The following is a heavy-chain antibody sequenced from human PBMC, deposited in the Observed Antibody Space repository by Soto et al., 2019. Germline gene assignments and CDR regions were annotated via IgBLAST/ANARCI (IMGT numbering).Heavy chain of an antibody. J-gene: IGHJ4*02. CDR1: GGSINSERSS. D-gene: IGHD3-22*01. V-gene: IGHV4-31*03. CDR3: VRGEIVMVE. CDR2: ISHNGSS. Sequence: QVQLQESAPGLVKPSPTLSLNCTVSGGSINSERSSWRWIRQSLGRGLEWVGCISHNGSSWYNRSLQSWVSISIDKSKDHFSLAVMSVTAADTAFYYCVRGEIVMVEWGQGALVTVST.